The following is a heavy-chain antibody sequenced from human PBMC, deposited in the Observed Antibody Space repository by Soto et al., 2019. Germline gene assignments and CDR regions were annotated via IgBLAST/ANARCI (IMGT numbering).Heavy chain of an antibody. V-gene: IGHV3-21*04. J-gene: IGHJ4*02. CDR3: ARSLFMVEPDNDPFDY. CDR1: GFSFSDYS. D-gene: IGHD1-1*01. Sequence: EVQLVESGGGLVKPGGSLRLSCAASGFSFSDYSMNWVRQAPGKGLEWVASISSGGSHIYYADSVKGRFTISRDNAKNSLFFQMSSLSVEHTATYYCARSLFMVEPDNDPFDYWGQGTLVTVSS. CDR2: ISSGGSHI.